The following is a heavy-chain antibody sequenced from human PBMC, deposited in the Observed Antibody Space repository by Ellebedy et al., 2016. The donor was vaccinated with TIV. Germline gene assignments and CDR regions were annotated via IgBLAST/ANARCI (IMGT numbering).Heavy chain of an antibody. V-gene: IGHV5-51*01. Sequence: KVSXKASGYSFTNYWIGWVRQMPGKGLEWMGMVYPGDSDTRYSPSFQGQVTISVDKSISTAYLQWSSLKASDTAMYYCAITGYSGYDYRGFDYWGQGTLVTVSS. CDR1: GYSFTNYW. J-gene: IGHJ4*02. CDR2: VYPGDSDT. CDR3: AITGYSGYDYRGFDY. D-gene: IGHD5-12*01.